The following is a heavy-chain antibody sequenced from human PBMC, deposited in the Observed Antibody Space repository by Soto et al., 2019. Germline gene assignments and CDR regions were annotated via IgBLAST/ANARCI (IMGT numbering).Heavy chain of an antibody. CDR2: IKQDGSEK. Sequence: GSLRLSCAASGFTFSSYWMSWVRQAPGKGLEWVANIKQDGSEKCYVDSVKGRFTISRDNAKNSLYLQMSSLRAEDTAVYYCVKGSRGEYWYYYNGVDVWGQGTTVTVSS. CDR1: GFTFSSYW. V-gene: IGHV3-7*01. J-gene: IGHJ6*02. CDR3: VKGSRGEYWYYYNGVDV. D-gene: IGHD3-10*01.